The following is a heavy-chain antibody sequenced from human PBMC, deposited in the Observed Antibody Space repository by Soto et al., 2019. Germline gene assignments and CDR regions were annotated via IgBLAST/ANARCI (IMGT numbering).Heavy chain of an antibody. CDR2: FYYSGLT. Sequence: SETLSLTCAVSGASLNTYYWSWIRQPPGKGLEWIGYFYYSGLTNYNPSLKSRVTISLDTSKNQFSLKLSSVTAADTAVYFCARGNTHGYYYMDVWGRGTTVTVSS. CDR3: ARGNTHGYYYMDV. CDR1: GASLNTYY. D-gene: IGHD3-22*01. J-gene: IGHJ6*03. V-gene: IGHV4-59*08.